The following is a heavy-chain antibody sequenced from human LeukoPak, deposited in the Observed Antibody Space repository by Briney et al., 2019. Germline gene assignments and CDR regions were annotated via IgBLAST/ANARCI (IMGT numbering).Heavy chain of an antibody. CDR1: GVTFSSYW. CDR3: ARGGGLDV. V-gene: IGHV3-7*03. Sequence: GGSLRLSCAACGVTFSSYWMSWVRQAPGKGLQWVASINHNGNVNYYVDSVKGRFTISRDNAKNSLYLQMSNLRAEDTAVYFCARGGGLDVWGQGATVTVSS. CDR2: INHNGNVN. J-gene: IGHJ6*02. D-gene: IGHD3-16*01.